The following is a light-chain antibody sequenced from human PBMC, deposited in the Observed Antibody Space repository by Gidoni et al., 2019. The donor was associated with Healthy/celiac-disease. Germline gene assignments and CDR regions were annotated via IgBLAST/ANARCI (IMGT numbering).Light chain of an antibody. J-gene: IGKJ1*01. Sequence: DIVMTQSPASLAVSLGERATINCKSSQSVLYSSNNKNYLAWYQQKPGHTPKLLICWASTRESGVPDRFSGSGSGTDFTLTISSLQAEDVAVYYCQQYYSTPPAFXXXTKVEIK. CDR1: QSVLYSSNNKNY. CDR3: QQYYSTPPA. V-gene: IGKV4-1*01. CDR2: WAS.